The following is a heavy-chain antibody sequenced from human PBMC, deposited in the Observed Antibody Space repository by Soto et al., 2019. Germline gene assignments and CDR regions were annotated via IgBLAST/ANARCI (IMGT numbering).Heavy chain of an antibody. D-gene: IGHD1-26*01. CDR1: GGTFSTYV. V-gene: IGHV1-69*01. CDR2: IIPIFGTT. J-gene: IGHJ4*02. CDR3: ARGVGAYYFDY. Sequence: QVQLVQSGAEVKKPGSSVKVSCKASGGTFSTYVITWVRQAPGKGLGWLGGIIPIFGTTDYARKFQGRVTSTAAESTSTVFIELSSLTSEDTAVYYCARGVGAYYFDYWGQGTLVTVSS.